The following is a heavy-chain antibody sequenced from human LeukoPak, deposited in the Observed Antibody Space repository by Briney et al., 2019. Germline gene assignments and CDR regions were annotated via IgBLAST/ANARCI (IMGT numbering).Heavy chain of an antibody. CDR3: ARSAIVVVPAANYWFDP. CDR1: GGSISSGGYS. Sequence: PSQTLSLTCAVSGGSISSGGYSWSWIRQPPGKGLEWIGYIYHSGSTYYNPSLKSRVTISVDRSKNQFSLKLSSVTAADTAVYYCARSAIVVVPAANYWFDPWGQGTLVTVSS. D-gene: IGHD2-2*01. V-gene: IGHV4-30-2*01. CDR2: IYHSGST. J-gene: IGHJ5*02.